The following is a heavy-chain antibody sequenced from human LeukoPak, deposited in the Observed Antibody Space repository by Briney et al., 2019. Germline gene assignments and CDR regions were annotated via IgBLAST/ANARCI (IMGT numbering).Heavy chain of an antibody. J-gene: IGHJ4*02. V-gene: IGHV1-2*02. D-gene: IGHD3-16*01. Sequence: ASVKVSCKASGYTFTGYFMHWVRQAPGQGLEWMGWINSNGGGTNYAQKFQGRVTMTRDTSISTAYMELSSLRSDDTAVSYCAGAGGEGADYWGRGTLVTVSS. CDR3: AGAGGEGADY. CDR2: INSNGGGT. CDR1: GYTFTGYF.